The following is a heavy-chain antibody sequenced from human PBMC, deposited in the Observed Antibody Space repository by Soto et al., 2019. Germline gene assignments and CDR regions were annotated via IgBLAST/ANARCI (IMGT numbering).Heavy chain of an antibody. CDR1: GFTFSSYG. V-gene: IGHV3-33*01. J-gene: IGHJ4*02. Sequence: GGSLRLSCAASGFTFSSYGMHWVRQAPAKGLEWVAVIWYDGSNKYYADSVKGRFTISRDNSKNTLYLQMNSLRAEDTAVYYCARGERWRGYCSSTSCSTPGLDYWGQGTLVTVSS. CDR2: IWYDGSNK. CDR3: ARGERWRGYCSSTSCSTPGLDY. D-gene: IGHD2-2*01.